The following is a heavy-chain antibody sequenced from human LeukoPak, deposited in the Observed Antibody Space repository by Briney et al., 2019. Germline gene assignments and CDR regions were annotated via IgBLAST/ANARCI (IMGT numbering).Heavy chain of an antibody. J-gene: IGHJ4*02. CDR3: ARKGVYGSGSYYKEYYFDY. V-gene: IGHV1-69*04. D-gene: IGHD3-10*01. CDR1: GGTFSSYA. CDR2: IIPILGIA. Sequence: SVKVSCKASGGTFSSYAISWVRQAPGQGLEWMRRIIPILGIANYAQKFQGRVTITADKSTSTAYMELSSLRSEDTAVYYCARKGVYGSGSYYKEYYFDYWGQGTLVTVSS.